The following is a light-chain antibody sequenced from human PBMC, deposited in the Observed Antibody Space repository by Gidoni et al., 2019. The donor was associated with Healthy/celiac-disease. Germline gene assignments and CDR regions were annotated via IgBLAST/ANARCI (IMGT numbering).Light chain of an antibody. Sequence: DLPMTQSPSALSASVGDRVTITCRASQSISSYLNWYQQKPGQAPKLLIYASSSLQSGVPSRFSARGSETDLTLTISSLQPEDFATYACQQSYSPLFTFGPXTKLDIK. CDR1: QSISSY. V-gene: IGKV1-39*01. CDR3: QQSYSPLFT. CDR2: ASS. J-gene: IGKJ3*01.